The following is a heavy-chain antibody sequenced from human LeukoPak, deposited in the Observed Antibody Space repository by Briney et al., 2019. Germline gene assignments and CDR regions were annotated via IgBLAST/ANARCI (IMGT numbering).Heavy chain of an antibody. CDR2: ISSSSSYI. V-gene: IGHV3-21*04. Sequence: GGSLRLSCAASGFTFSSYSMNWVRQAPGKGLEWVSSISSSSSYIYCADSVKGRFTISRDSGKNSVYLQMNSLTTDDTAFYFCAKELDTMFFDYWGQGALVTVSS. CDR1: GFTFSSYS. J-gene: IGHJ4*02. D-gene: IGHD3-10*02. CDR3: AKELDTMFFDY.